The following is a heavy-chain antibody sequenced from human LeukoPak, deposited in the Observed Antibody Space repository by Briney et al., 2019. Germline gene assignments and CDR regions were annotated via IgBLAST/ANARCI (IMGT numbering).Heavy chain of an antibody. V-gene: IGHV3-30*03. CDR2: ISYDGSDK. J-gene: IGHJ4*02. D-gene: IGHD4-23*01. CDR3: ARGHSGGV. CDR1: GFTFSTYG. Sequence: PGRSLRLSCEASGFTFSTYGMHWVRQAPGKGLEWVAVISYDGSDKYYADSVKGRFTISRDDPRNTLYLQMNSLTAEDTAVYYCARGHSGGVWGQGTLVTVSS.